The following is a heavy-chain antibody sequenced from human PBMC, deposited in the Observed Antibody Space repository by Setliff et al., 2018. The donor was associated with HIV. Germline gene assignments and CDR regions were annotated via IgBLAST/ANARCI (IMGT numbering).Heavy chain of an antibody. J-gene: IGHJ3*02. CDR1: GFTFSTYW. CDR3: ARDRSVGTLSAFDI. Sequence: GGSLRLSCAASGFTFSTYWMAWVRQAPGKGPEWVGRIRNKGNSYATTYAASVKGRFTISRDNAKNSLYLQMNSLRAEDTALYYCARDRSVGTLSAFDIWGQGTMVTVSS. CDR2: IRNKGNSYAT. D-gene: IGHD1-26*01. V-gene: IGHV3-72*01.